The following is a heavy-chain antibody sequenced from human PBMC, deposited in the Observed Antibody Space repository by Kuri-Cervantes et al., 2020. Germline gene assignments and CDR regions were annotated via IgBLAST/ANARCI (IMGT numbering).Heavy chain of an antibody. V-gene: IGHV3-30-3*01. J-gene: IGHJ6*02. CDR2: ITYDGSNK. D-gene: IGHD6-13*01. CDR1: GFTFSSYA. Sequence: GGSLRLSCAASGFTFSSYAMSWVRQAPGKGLEWVAVITYDGSNKYYADSVKGRFTISRDNAKNSLYLQMNSLRAEDTAVYYCARDGRGQQYYYGMDVWGQGTTVTVSS. CDR3: ARDGRGQQYYYGMDV.